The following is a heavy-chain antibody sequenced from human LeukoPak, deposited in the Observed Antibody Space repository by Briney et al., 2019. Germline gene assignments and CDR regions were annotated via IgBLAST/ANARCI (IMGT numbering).Heavy chain of an antibody. CDR1: GGSIGSGSYY. CDR2: IYTSGST. J-gene: IGHJ3*02. Sequence: SQTLSLTCTVSGGSIGSGSYYWSWIRQPAGKGLEWIGRIYTSGSTNYNPSLKSRVTISVDTSKNQFSLKLSSVTAADTAVYYCARQLLPTDAFDIWGQGTMVTVSS. CDR3: ARQLLPTDAFDI. V-gene: IGHV4-61*02. D-gene: IGHD2-2*01.